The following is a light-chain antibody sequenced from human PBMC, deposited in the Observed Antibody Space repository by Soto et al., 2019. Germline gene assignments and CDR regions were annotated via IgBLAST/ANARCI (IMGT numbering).Light chain of an antibody. Sequence: QSVLTQPASVSGSPGQSITISCPGTSSDVGSYNLVSWYQQHPGKAPKVMIYEGSKRPSGVSNRFSGSKSGNTASLTISGLQAEDEADYYCCSYAGSSTFVVCGGGTKVTVL. V-gene: IGLV2-23*03. CDR3: CSYAGSSTFVV. CDR1: SSDVGSYNL. J-gene: IGLJ2*01. CDR2: EGS.